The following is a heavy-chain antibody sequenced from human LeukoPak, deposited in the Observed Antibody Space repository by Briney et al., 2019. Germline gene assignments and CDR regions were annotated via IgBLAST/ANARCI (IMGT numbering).Heavy chain of an antibody. CDR3: ARGSVWYFDY. CDR1: GFTFSSYW. CDR2: IKKDGSEK. D-gene: IGHD6-19*01. Sequence: GGSLRLSCAASGFTFSSYWMSWVRQAPGKGLEWVANIKKDGSEKYYVDSVKGRFTISRDNARTSLYLQMNSLRAEDTAVYYCARGSVWYFDYWGQGTLVTVTS. V-gene: IGHV3-7*01. J-gene: IGHJ4*02.